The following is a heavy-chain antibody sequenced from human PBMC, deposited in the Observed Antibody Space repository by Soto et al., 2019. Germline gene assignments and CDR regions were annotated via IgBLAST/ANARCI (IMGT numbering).Heavy chain of an antibody. V-gene: IGHV3-33*01. CDR1: GFTFSSYG. CDR2: IWYDGCNK. J-gene: IGHJ4*02. D-gene: IGHD2-15*01. CDR3: ARDGYCSGCSCYYVPVFDY. Sequence: QVQLLASGGCVGQPGRSLRLSCAASGFTFSSYGMHCVRQAPGKGLEWGAVIWYDGCNKYYADSVKGRFTISRDHSKNTMYLQMISLRAADTAVYYCARDGYCSGCSCYYVPVFDYWGQGTLVTVSS.